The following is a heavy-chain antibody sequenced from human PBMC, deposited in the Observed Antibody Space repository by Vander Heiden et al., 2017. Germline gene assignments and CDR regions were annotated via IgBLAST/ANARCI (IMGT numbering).Heavy chain of an antibody. J-gene: IGHJ4*02. CDR2: IYSGGST. CDR1: GFTARSNY. Sequence: VQLVEAGGGCIQPGGPLTLPCAPSGFTARSNYMSWVRQAPGKGLEWVSVIYSGGSTYYADSVKGRFTISRDNSKNTLYLQMNSLRAEDTAVYYCARDGSNWGSFDYWGQGTLVTVSS. CDR3: ARDGSNWGSFDY. D-gene: IGHD7-27*01. V-gene: IGHV3-53*01.